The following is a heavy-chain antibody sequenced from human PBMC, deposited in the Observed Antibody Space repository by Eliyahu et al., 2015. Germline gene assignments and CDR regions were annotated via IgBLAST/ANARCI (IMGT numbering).Heavy chain of an antibody. Sequence: EVQLVESGGGLVQPGGSLRLSCAASGFTFSSYWMXWVRQAPGKGLGLVSRINSDGSSTSYADSVKGRFTISRDNAKNTLYLQMNSLRAEDTAVYYCARGGKVTTPKGYYYYMDVWGKGTTVTVSS. V-gene: IGHV3-74*01. CDR1: GFTFSSYW. J-gene: IGHJ6*03. CDR2: INSDGSST. D-gene: IGHD2-15*01. CDR3: ARGGKVTTPKGYYYYMDV.